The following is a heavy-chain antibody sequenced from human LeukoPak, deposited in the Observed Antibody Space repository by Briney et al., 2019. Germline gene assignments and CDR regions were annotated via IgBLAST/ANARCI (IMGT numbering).Heavy chain of an antibody. Sequence: GGSLRLSCAASGFAFSKAWMSWVRQAPGKCLEWVSRIKSKADAGTTDYAAPVKGRFTISRDDSKNTLFLQMNTLKTEDTAMYYCTSDDPVNRSWGQGTLVTVSS. D-gene: IGHD2/OR15-2a*01. CDR3: TSDDPVNRS. V-gene: IGHV3-15*01. CDR2: IKSKADAGTT. CDR1: GFAFSKAW. J-gene: IGHJ4*02.